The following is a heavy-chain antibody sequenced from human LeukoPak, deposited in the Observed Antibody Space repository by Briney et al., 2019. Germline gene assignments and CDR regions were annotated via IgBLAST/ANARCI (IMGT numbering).Heavy chain of an antibody. CDR3: ARGGGDLYCSSTSCYEGFDP. CDR1: GYTFTSYA. V-gene: IGHV1-3*01. Sequence: ASVKVSCKASGYTFTSYAMHWVRQAPGQRLEWMGWINAGNGNTKYSQKFQGRVTITRDTSASTAYMELSSLRSEDTAVYYCARGGGDLYCSSTSCYEGFDPWGQGTLVTVSS. D-gene: IGHD2-2*01. J-gene: IGHJ5*02. CDR2: INAGNGNT.